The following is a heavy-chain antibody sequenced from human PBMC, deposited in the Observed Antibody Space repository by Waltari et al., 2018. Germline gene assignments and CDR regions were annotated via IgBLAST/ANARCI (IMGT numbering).Heavy chain of an antibody. V-gene: IGHV3-72*01. Sequence: EVQLVESGGKLVQPGGTLRLSCVVSGFSLSDYYMDWIRQPPGKGLAGVGRIRDRAKNYRTEYAASVQGRFTISRDDSDSSLFLHMKGLKSDDTAVYFCTRRYGSGYHFEHWGQGTVVIVSS. D-gene: IGHD6-25*01. J-gene: IGHJ1*01. CDR3: TRRYGSGYHFEH. CDR2: IRDRAKNYRT. CDR1: GFSLSDYY.